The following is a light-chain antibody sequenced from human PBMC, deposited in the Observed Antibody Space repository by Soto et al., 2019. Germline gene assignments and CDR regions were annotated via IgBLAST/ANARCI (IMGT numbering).Light chain of an antibody. Sequence: DIQMTQSPSSLSASVGDRVTITCRASQYISRYLNWYQKKPGKAPKLLIYDASSLQSGVPQRFSGSGSWTYFYLSISSLQPEDYATYYCQQSFASPPLTFGGGTKVEIK. CDR3: QQSFASPPLT. V-gene: IGKV1-39*01. CDR2: DAS. J-gene: IGKJ4*01. CDR1: QYISRY.